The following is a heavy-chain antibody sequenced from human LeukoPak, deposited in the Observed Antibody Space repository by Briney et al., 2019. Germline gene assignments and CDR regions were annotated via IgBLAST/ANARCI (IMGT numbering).Heavy chain of an antibody. V-gene: IGHV3-33*01. Sequence: GGSLRLSCAASGFTFSSYGMHWVRQAPGKGLEWVAVIWYDGSNKYYADSVKGRFTISRDNSKNTLYLQMSSLRAEDTAVYYCARDDWLQLLYFDYWGQRTLVTVSS. J-gene: IGHJ4*02. CDR3: ARDDWLQLLYFDY. CDR2: IWYDGSNK. CDR1: GFTFSSYG. D-gene: IGHD5-24*01.